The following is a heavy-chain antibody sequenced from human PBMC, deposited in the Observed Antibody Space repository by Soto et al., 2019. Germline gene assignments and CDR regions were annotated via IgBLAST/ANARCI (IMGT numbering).Heavy chain of an antibody. D-gene: IGHD6-13*01. V-gene: IGHV5-51*01. CDR2: IYPGDSDT. J-gene: IGHJ6*02. Sequence: GESLKISCKGSGYSLTSYWIGWVRQMPGKGLEWMGIIYPGDSDTRYSPSFQGQVTISADKSISTAYLQWSSLKASDTAMYYCATEPYSSSYYYGMDVWGQGTTVTVSS. CDR3: ATEPYSSSYYYGMDV. CDR1: GYSLTSYW.